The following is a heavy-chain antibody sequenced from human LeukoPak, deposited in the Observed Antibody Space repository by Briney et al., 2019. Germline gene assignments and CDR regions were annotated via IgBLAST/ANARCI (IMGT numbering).Heavy chain of an antibody. CDR3: ARHAIASSSSSWFDP. V-gene: IGHV5-51*01. CDR2: IYPGDSDT. D-gene: IGHD6-6*01. Sequence: GESLKISCKGSGYTFSSYWIGWVRQMPGKGLEWMGIIYPGDSDTRYSPSFQGQVTISADKSISTAYLQWSSLKASDSARYYCARHAIASSSSSWFDPWGQGTLVTVSS. J-gene: IGHJ5*02. CDR1: GYTFSSYW.